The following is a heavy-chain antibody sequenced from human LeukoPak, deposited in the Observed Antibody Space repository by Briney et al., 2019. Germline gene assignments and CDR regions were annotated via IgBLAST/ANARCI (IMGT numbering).Heavy chain of an antibody. J-gene: IGHJ3*02. CDR1: GGSISSSSYY. Sequence: PSETLSLTCTVSGGSISSSSYYWGWIRQPPGKGLEWIGSIYYSGSTYYNPSLKSRVTISVDTSKNQFSLKLSSVTAADTAVYYCARESERITMVRGTFDIWGQGTMVTVSS. V-gene: IGHV4-39*07. CDR3: ARESERITMVRGTFDI. CDR2: IYYSGST. D-gene: IGHD3-10*01.